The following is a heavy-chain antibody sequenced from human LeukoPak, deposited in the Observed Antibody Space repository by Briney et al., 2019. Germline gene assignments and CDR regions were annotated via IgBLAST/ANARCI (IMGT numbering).Heavy chain of an antibody. D-gene: IGHD4-17*01. V-gene: IGHV4-38-2*02. CDR2: IYHSGIP. J-gene: IGHJ4*02. CDR3: ERGEYGHYDAD. Sequence: PSETLLLSCTVSGYSISSGQYWAWIRQPPWKELEWIGSIYHSGIPYYNPSLNSGVTIAVDTSNNQFSLKLSSVTAADMSVFYCERGEYGHYDADWGQETLVTVFS. CDR1: GYSISSGQY.